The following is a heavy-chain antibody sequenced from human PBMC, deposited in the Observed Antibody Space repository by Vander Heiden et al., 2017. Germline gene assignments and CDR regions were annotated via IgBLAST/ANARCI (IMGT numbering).Heavy chain of an antibody. V-gene: IGHV3-74*01. Sequence: ELQLVESGGGLVQPGGSLRLSCAASGFTFSNYWMHWVRQAPGKGLVWVSRIYFDGTTTNYADSVKGRFTVSRDNAKNTVYLQMNSLTVEDTAVYYCARDLREWDFWGQGTLVTVSS. J-gene: IGHJ4*02. D-gene: IGHD3-3*01. CDR2: IYFDGTTT. CDR1: GFTFSNYW. CDR3: ARDLREWDF.